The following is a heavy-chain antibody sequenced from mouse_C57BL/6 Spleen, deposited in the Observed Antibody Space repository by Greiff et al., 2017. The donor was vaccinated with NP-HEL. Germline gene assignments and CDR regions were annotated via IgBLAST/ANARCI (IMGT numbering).Heavy chain of an antibody. CDR2: ISSGSSTI. V-gene: IGHV5-17*01. D-gene: IGHD1-1*01. CDR1: GFTFSDYG. J-gene: IGHJ3*01. Sequence: EVQGVESGGGLVKPGGSLKLSCAASGFTFSDYGMHWVRQAPEKGLEWVAYISSGSSTIYYADTVKGRFTISRDKAKNTLFLQMTILRSEDTAMYYCARDYYGSSYVRFAYWGQGTLVTVSA. CDR3: ARDYYGSSYVRFAY.